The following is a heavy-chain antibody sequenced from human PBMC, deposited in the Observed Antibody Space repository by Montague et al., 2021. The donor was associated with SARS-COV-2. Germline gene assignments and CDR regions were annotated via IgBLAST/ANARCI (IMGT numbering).Heavy chain of an antibody. Sequence: SRSLSLSASGFTFSSYAMSWVRQAPGKGLEWVSVIYSGGSSTYYADSVKGRFTISRDNSTNTLYLQMNSLRAEDTAVYYCAKDHITMVRGVITLDAFDIWGQGTMVTVSS. CDR3: AKDHITMVRGVITLDAFDI. D-gene: IGHD3-10*01. V-gene: IGHV3-23*03. CDR2: IYSGGSST. CDR1: GFTFSSYA. J-gene: IGHJ3*02.